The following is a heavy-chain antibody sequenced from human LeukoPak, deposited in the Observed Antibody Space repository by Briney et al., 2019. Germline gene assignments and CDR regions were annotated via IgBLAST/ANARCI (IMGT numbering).Heavy chain of an antibody. Sequence: GGSLRLSCAASGITFSDSAMYWVRQAPGKGLECVSAIADSYNTYYGDSVKGRFTISRDNSKKTLYLQMNSLRVDDTALYYCVKGACSSGCSGNHWGQGTRVIVSS. V-gene: IGHV3-23*01. D-gene: IGHD6-19*01. J-gene: IGHJ5*02. CDR3: VKGACSSGCSGNH. CDR1: GITFSDSA. CDR2: IADSYNT.